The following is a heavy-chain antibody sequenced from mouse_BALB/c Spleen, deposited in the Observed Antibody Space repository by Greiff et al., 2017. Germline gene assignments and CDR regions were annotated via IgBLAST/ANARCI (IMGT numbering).Heavy chain of an antibody. J-gene: IGHJ2*01. V-gene: IGHV1-20*02. Sequence: EVQLVESGPELVKPGASVKISCKASGYSFTGYFMNWVMQSHGKSLEWIGRINPYNGDTFYNQKFKGKATLTVDKSSSTAHMELRSLASEDSAVYYCARWGDDYDGGFDYWGQGTTLTVSS. CDR2: INPYNGDT. CDR1: GYSFTGYF. D-gene: IGHD2-4*01. CDR3: ARWGDDYDGGFDY.